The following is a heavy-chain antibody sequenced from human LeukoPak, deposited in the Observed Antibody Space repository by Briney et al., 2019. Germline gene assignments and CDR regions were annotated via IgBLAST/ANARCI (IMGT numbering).Heavy chain of an antibody. J-gene: IGHJ4*02. CDR2: IYYSGST. Sequence: SETLSLTCTVSGGSITSYYWSWIRQPPGKGLEWIGYIYYSGSTNYNPSLKSRVTISVDTSKNQFSLKLSSVTAADTAVYYCARVGSGYYLYYFDYWGQGTLVTVSS. D-gene: IGHD3-22*01. V-gene: IGHV4-59*01. CDR3: ARVGSGYYLYYFDY. CDR1: GGSITSYY.